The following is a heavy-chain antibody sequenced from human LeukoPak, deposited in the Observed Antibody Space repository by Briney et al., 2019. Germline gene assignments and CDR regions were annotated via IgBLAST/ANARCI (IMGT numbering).Heavy chain of an antibody. CDR3: ARWGAFDY. CDR1: GFTFSSYE. CDR2: ISSGGGTI. Sequence: GGSLRLSCAASGFTFSSYEMNWVRQAPGKGLEWVSYISSGGGTIYYAHSVKGRFTISRDNAKNSLYLQMNSLRAEDTAVYYCARWGAFDYWGQGTLVTVSS. V-gene: IGHV3-48*03. J-gene: IGHJ4*02. D-gene: IGHD3-16*01.